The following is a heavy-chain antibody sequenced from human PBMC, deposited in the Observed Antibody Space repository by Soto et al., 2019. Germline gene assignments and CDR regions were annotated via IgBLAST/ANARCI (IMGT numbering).Heavy chain of an antibody. CDR3: ARELVEYYYDSRGGYFDY. V-gene: IGHV3-33*01. CDR1: GFTFSSYG. Sequence: QVQLVESGGGVVQPGRSLRLSCAASGFTFSSYGMHWVRQAPGKGLEWVAVIWYDGSNKYYADSVKGRFTISRDNSKNTLYLQMNSLRAEDTAVYYCARELVEYYYDSRGGYFDYWGQGTLVTVSS. D-gene: IGHD3-22*01. CDR2: IWYDGSNK. J-gene: IGHJ4*02.